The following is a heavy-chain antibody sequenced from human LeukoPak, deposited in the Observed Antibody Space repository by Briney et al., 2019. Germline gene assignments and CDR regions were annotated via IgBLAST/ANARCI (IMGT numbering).Heavy chain of an antibody. J-gene: IGHJ4*02. CDR1: GFTFSSYS. D-gene: IGHD5-18*01. CDR3: ARDFGSTAMEIDY. V-gene: IGHV3-21*01. Sequence: PGGSLRLSCAASGFTFSSYSMNWVRQAPGKGLEWVSSISSSSSHIYYADSVKDRFTISRDNAKNSLYLQMNSLRAEDTAVYYCARDFGSTAMEIDYWGQGTLVTVSS. CDR2: ISSSSSHI.